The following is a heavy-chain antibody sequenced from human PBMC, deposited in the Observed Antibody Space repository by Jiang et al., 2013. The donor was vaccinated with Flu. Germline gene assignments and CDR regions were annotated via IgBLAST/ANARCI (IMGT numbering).Heavy chain of an antibody. Sequence: YYMHWVRQAPGQGLEWMGIINPSGGSTSYAQKFQGRVTMTRDTSTSTVYMELSSLRSEDTAVYYCARAYCGGDCYRPYYYYYYMDVWGQGTMVTVSS. CDR2: INPSGGST. J-gene: IGHJ6*03. V-gene: IGHV1-46*01. CDR1: YY. D-gene: IGHD2-21*02. CDR3: ARAYCGGDCYRPYYYYYYMDV.